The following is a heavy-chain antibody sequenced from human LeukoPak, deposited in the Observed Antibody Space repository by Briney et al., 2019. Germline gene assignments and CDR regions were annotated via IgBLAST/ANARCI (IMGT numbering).Heavy chain of an antibody. V-gene: IGHV3-23*01. CDR2: ISGSGTSS. CDR1: GFTFSSYA. Sequence: GGSLRLSCAASGFTFSSYAMSWVRQAPGKGLEWVSGISGSGTSSYYADSVKGRFTSSRDNSKNTLYLQMNSLRAEDTALYYCARELRIAVAGTKDYWGQGTLVTVSS. D-gene: IGHD6-19*01. J-gene: IGHJ4*02. CDR3: ARELRIAVAGTKDY.